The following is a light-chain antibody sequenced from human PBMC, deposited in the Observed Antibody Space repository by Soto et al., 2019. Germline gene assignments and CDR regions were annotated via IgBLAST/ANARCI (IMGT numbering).Light chain of an antibody. CDR3: QQYGSSRWT. J-gene: IGKJ1*01. V-gene: IGKV3-20*01. CDR1: QSVSSSY. CDR2: GAS. Sequence: EIVLTQSPGTLSLSLGERATLSCRASQSVSSSYLAWYQQKPGQAPGLLIYGASSSATGIPDRFSCSGSGTDFTLTISRLQPEDFVVYYGQQYGSSRWTFGQETKVEIK.